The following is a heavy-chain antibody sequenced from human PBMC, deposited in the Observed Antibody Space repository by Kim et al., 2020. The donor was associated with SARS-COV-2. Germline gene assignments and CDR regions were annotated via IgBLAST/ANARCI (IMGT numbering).Heavy chain of an antibody. V-gene: IGHV4-39*01. CDR2: IYYSGST. D-gene: IGHD4-17*01. CDR3: ARPYGDYFNWFDP. CDR1: GGSISSSSYY. J-gene: IGHJ5*02. Sequence: SETLSLTCTVSGGSISSSSYYWGWIRQPPGKGLEWIGSIYYSGSTYYNPSLKSRVTISVDTSKNQFSLKLSSVTAADTAVYYCARPYGDYFNWFDPWGQGTLVTVSS.